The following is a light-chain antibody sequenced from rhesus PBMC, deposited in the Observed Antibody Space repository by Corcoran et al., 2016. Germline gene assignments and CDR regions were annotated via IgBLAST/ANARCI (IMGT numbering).Light chain of an antibody. CDR1: SSDSGGYNY. Sequence: QAALTQPRSVSGSPGQSVTISCTGTSSDSGGYNYVSWYQQHPGTAPKLMIYEVSKRPSGVSDRFSGSKSGNTASLTISGLQAEDEAAYYCSSYAGSNTFIFGAGTRLTVL. CDR2: EVS. CDR3: SSYAGSNTFI. J-gene: IGLJ1*01. V-gene: IGLV2-32*02.